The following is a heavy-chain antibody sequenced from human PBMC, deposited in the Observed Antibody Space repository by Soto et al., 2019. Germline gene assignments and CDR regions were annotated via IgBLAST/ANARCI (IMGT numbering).Heavy chain of an antibody. Sequence: ASVKVSCKASGYTFTSYDINWVRQATGQGLEWMGWMNPNSGNTGYAQKFQGRVTMTRDTSMSTAYMELSSLRSEDTAVYYCARAQIAARHTFDPCGQGTLVTVSS. J-gene: IGHJ5*02. CDR3: ARAQIAARHTFDP. D-gene: IGHD6-6*01. CDR1: GYTFTSYD. V-gene: IGHV1-8*01. CDR2: MNPNSGNT.